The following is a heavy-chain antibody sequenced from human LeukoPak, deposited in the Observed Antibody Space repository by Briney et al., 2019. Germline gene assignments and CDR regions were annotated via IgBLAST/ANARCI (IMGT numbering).Heavy chain of an antibody. CDR3: AREEYISSSLDY. D-gene: IGHD2-15*01. V-gene: IGHV6-1*01. J-gene: IGHJ4*02. Sequence: SQTLSLTCAISGDSVSSKRAAWNWIRQSPSRGLEWLGRTYYRSKWYNDYAVSVKSRITINPDTSKNQFSLQLNSVTPEDAAVYFCAREEYISSSLDYWGPGTLVTVSS. CDR2: TYYRSKWYN. CDR1: GDSVSSKRAA.